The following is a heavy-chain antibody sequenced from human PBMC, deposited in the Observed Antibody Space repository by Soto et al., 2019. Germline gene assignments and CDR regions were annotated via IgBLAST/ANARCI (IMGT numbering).Heavy chain of an antibody. CDR3: ARVNYFHSNGYFFDF. D-gene: IGHD3-22*01. Sequence: QLQLQESGPGLVKPSETLSLTCTVSGGSISSSSFYWGWIRQPPGKGLEWIGNIYYSGSTYYNPSLKSRVTISVDTSKNQFSLRLSSVTAADTAVYFCARVNYFHSNGYFFDFWGQGTLVTVSS. J-gene: IGHJ4*02. V-gene: IGHV4-39*01. CDR2: IYYSGST. CDR1: GGSISSSSFY.